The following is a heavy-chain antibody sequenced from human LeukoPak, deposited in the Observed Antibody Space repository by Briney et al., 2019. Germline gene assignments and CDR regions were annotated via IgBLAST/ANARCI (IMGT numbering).Heavy chain of an antibody. V-gene: IGHV3-23*01. Sequence: PGGTLRLSCAASGFTFSNYGMTWVRQAPGKGLEWVSEISRSGGSTYYADSVKGRFTISRDNSKNTLYLQMNSLRAEDTAVYYCARGPSGYHNTGGQGTLVTVSS. CDR1: GFTFSNYG. J-gene: IGHJ4*02. D-gene: IGHD5-12*01. CDR3: ARGPSGYHNT. CDR2: ISRSGGST.